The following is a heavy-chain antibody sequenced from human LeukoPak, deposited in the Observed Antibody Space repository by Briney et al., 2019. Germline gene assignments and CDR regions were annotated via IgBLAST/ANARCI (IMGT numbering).Heavy chain of an antibody. CDR1: GFTFSSYE. Sequence: GGSLRLSCAAPGFTFSSYEMNWVRQAPGKGLEWVSYISSSSSTIYYADSLKSRFTISRDNDKNSLYLQMNSMRAEDTAVYYCARDFWSGYFPNYYYGMDVWGQGTTVTVSS. CDR2: ISSSSSTI. J-gene: IGHJ6*02. D-gene: IGHD3-3*01. CDR3: ARDFWSGYFPNYYYGMDV. V-gene: IGHV3-48*03.